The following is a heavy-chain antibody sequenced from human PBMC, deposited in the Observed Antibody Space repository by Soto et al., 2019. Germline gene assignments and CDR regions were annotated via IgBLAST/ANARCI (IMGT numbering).Heavy chain of an antibody. CDR1: GFTFSSYS. V-gene: IGHV3-21*02. CDR2: ITSANTYI. J-gene: IGHJ4*02. Sequence: EVQLVESGGGLVKPGGSLRLSCAASGFTFSSYSMSWVRQAPGKGLEWVSSITSANTYINYGDSVKGRFAISRDNAKNSRYLQMNSLRAEDTAVYFCARDTNYYASGSGVDYWGQGTLVTVSS. CDR3: ARDTNYYASGSGVDY. D-gene: IGHD3-10*01.